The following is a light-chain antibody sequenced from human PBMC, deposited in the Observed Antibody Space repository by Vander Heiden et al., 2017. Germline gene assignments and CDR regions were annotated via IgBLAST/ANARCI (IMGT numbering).Light chain of an antibody. J-gene: IGKJ1*01. CDR3: QQSYSTLWT. CDR2: AAS. V-gene: IGKV1-39*01. Sequence: DIQMTQSPSSLSASVGDGVTIPCRASQSISSYLNWYQQKPGKAPKLLIYAASSLQSGVPSRFSGSGSGTDFTLTISSLQPEDFATYYCQQSYSTLWTFGQGTKVEIK. CDR1: QSISSY.